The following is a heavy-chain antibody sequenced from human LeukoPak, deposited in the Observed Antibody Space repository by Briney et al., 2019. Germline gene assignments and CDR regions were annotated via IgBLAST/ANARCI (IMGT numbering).Heavy chain of an antibody. Sequence: RPSETLSLTSTVSGGSISTGRYYWGWIRQPPGKGLEWVGYIYYSGSPNYNPSLKSRVTISVDTSKNQFSLKLSSVTAADTAVYYCAREGSSSVFDIWGQGTMVTVSS. CDR1: GGSISTGRYY. CDR2: IYYSGSP. J-gene: IGHJ3*02. CDR3: AREGSSSVFDI. V-gene: IGHV4-61*01. D-gene: IGHD6-6*01.